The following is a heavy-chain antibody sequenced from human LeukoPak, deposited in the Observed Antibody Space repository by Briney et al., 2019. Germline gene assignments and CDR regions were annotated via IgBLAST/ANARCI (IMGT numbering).Heavy chain of an antibody. Sequence: GGSLRLSCVVSGFTFSIYWMNWVRQAPGKGLEWVANIHEDGSDKYYVDSVKGRFTISRDNAKNSLYLQMNSLRAEDTALYYCARTLRLGTPRAFDIWGRGTMVTVSS. V-gene: IGHV3-7*05. D-gene: IGHD1-14*01. CDR3: ARTLRLGTPRAFDI. J-gene: IGHJ3*02. CDR1: GFTFSIYW. CDR2: IHEDGSDK.